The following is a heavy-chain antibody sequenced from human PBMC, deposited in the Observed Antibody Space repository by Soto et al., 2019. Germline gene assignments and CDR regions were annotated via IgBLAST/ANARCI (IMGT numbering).Heavy chain of an antibody. CDR2: IYSGGST. Sequence: HPGGSLRLSCAASGFTVSSNYMSWVRQAPGKGLEWVSVIYSGGSTYYADSVKGRFTISRDNSKNTLYLQMNSLRAEDTAVYYCARDSIAVAGHYYYYYMDVWGKGTTVTVSS. CDR3: ARDSIAVAGHYYYYYMDV. J-gene: IGHJ6*03. CDR1: GFTVSSNY. D-gene: IGHD6-19*01. V-gene: IGHV3-66*01.